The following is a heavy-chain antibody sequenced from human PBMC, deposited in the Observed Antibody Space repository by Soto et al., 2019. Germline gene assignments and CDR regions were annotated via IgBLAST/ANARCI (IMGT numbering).Heavy chain of an antibody. D-gene: IGHD6-6*01. CDR3: ARDRRYSISFPGMHYYYYCGMDV. J-gene: IGHJ6*02. Sequence: ASVKVSCKASGYTLTGYYMHWVRQAPGQGLEWLGWINPNSGGTNYAQKFQGWVTMTRDTSISTAYMELSRLRSEDTAVYYCARDRRYSISFPGMHYYYYCGMDVWGQGTTVTVSS. CDR2: INPNSGGT. V-gene: IGHV1-2*04. CDR1: GYTLTGYY.